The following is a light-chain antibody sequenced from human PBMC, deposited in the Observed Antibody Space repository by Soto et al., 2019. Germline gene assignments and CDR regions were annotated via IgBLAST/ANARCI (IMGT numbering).Light chain of an antibody. CDR2: GVK. CDR1: GRDIGAYDY. Sequence: QSALTQPASVSGSPGQSITISCTGSGRDIGAYDYVSWYQQHPGKAPKLLIYGVKNRPSGVSYSFSASKSAFTASLTISGLQAEDEAHYYCSSYTTSYFYVFGPGTKLTVL. V-gene: IGLV2-14*01. J-gene: IGLJ1*01. CDR3: SSYTTSYFYV.